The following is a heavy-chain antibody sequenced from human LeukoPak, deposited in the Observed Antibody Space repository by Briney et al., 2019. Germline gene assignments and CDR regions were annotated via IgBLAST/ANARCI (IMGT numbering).Heavy chain of an antibody. V-gene: IGHV4-31*03. CDR2: IYYSGST. CDR3: AREDSITNWFDP. Sequence: PSETLSLTCTVSGGSISSGGYYWSWIRQHPGKGLEWIGYIYYSGSTYYNPSLRSRVTISVDTSKNRFSLKLSSVTAADTAVYYCAREDSITNWFDPWGQGTLVTVSS. D-gene: IGHD2/OR15-2a*01. J-gene: IGHJ5*02. CDR1: GGSISSGGYY.